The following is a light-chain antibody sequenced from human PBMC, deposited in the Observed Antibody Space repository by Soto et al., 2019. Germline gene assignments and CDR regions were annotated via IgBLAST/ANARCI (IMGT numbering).Light chain of an antibody. V-gene: IGKV3-20*01. CDR1: QSVSSGY. CDR2: GAS. Sequence: IVLTQSPGTLSMSPGERATLSCRASQSVSSGYLVWYQQKPGQAPRLLIYGASSRATGIPDRFSGSGSGTDFTLTISRLEPEDSAVYYCQQYGGSPWTFGQGTNVEIK. CDR3: QQYGGSPWT. J-gene: IGKJ1*01.